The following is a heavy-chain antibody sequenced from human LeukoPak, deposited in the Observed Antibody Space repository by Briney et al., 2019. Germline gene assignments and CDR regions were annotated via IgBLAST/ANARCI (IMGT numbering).Heavy chain of an antibody. CDR3: ARLVSVTMSDY. CDR1: GYSFTNYW. CDR2: IHPANSDT. Sequence: PGESLKISCEGSGYSFTNYWIGWVRQMPGKGLEWMGIIHPANSDTRYSPPFQGQVTISADKFISTAYLQWSSLKASDTAMYYCARLVSVTMSDYWGQGTLVTVSS. J-gene: IGHJ4*02. V-gene: IGHV5-51*01. D-gene: IGHD3-22*01.